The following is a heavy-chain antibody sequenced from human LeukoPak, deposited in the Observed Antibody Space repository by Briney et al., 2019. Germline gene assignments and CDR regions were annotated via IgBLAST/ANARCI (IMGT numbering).Heavy chain of an antibody. D-gene: IGHD3-22*01. V-gene: IGHV4-31*03. J-gene: IGHJ4*02. CDR3: ARGDVGYYDSSGYYFDY. CDR1: GGSISSGGYY. CDR2: IYYSGST. Sequence: SETLSLTCTVSGGSISSGGYYWSWIRQHPGKGLEWIGYIYYSGSTYYNPSLKSRVTISVDTSKNQFSLKLSSVTAADTAVYYCARGDVGYYDSSGYYFDYWGQGTLVTVSS.